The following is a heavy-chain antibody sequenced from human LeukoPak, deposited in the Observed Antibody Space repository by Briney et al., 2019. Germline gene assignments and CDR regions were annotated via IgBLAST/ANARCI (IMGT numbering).Heavy chain of an antibody. CDR2: IYYCGST. J-gene: IGHJ6*03. D-gene: IGHD4-23*01. CDR1: GGSISSYY. Sequence: SETLSLTCTVSGGSISSYYWSWIRQPPGKGLEWIGYIYYCGSTNYNPSLKSRVTISVDTSKNQFSLKLSSVTAADTAVYYCARVYGGGYYYYMDVWGKGTTVTVSS. CDR3: ARVYGGGYYYYMDV. V-gene: IGHV4-59*01.